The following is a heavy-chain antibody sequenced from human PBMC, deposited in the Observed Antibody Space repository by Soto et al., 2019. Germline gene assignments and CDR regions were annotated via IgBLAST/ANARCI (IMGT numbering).Heavy chain of an antibody. CDR1: GYSFSTYA. Sequence: QVHLVQSGAEVRKPGASVKISCSASGYSFSTYAFHWVRQAPGQSLEWLGWINAGNGNRKYSPNFECRITITKDTPANAAYMELSSLTSADTATYFGASVAYGYGSTIDYWGQGTLVTVSS. CDR3: ASVAYGYGSTIDY. J-gene: IGHJ4*02. V-gene: IGHV1-3*01. CDR2: INAGNGNR. D-gene: IGHD5-18*01.